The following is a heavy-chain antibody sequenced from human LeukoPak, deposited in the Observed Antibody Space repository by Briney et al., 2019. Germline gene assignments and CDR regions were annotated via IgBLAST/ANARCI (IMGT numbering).Heavy chain of an antibody. CDR3: AKGRVIQRVDY. J-gene: IGHJ4*02. Sequence: PGGSLRLSCAASGFTVSSNYMSWVRQAPGKGLEWVSAISGSGGSTYYADSVKGRFTISRDNSKNTLYLQMNSLRAEDTAVYYCAKGRVIQRVDYWGQGTLVTVSS. V-gene: IGHV3-23*01. CDR1: GFTVSSNY. CDR2: ISGSGGST.